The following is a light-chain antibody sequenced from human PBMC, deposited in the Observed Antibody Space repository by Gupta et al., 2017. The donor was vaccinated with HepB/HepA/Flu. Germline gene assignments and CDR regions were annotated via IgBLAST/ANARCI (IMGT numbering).Light chain of an antibody. CDR1: QSISMW. V-gene: IGKV1-5*03. CDR2: KAS. CDR3: QQYNGFSSS. J-gene: IGKJ2*04. Sequence: DIQMTQSPSTLSASVGDSVTITCRASQSISMWLAWYQQKAGEAPNLLIYKASSLESGVPSRFSGSGSGAEIPITSSSLQPDDSATYYCQQYNGFSSSFGEGTKLEIK.